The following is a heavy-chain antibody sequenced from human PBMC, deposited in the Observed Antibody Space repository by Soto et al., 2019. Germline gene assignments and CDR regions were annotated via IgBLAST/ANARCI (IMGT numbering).Heavy chain of an antibody. Sequence: PWGFLRLSWAAAGCTCSNAWRSWVRQAPGKGLEWVGRIKSKTDGGTTDYAAPVKGRFTISRDDSKNTLYLQMNSLKTEDTAVYYCTTWYSSSSMYYFDYWGQGTLVTVSS. CDR2: IKSKTDGGTT. CDR1: GCTCSNAW. CDR3: TTWYSSSSMYYFDY. V-gene: IGHV3-15*01. J-gene: IGHJ4*02. D-gene: IGHD6-13*01.